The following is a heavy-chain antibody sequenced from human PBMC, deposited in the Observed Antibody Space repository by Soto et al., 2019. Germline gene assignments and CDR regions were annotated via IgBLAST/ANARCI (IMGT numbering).Heavy chain of an antibody. CDR3: ARRDSGGFYRYFDS. D-gene: IGHD2-15*01. J-gene: IGHJ4*02. V-gene: IGHV1-69*06. CDR1: GGTFSTNP. CDR2: TGSGTGPG. Sequence: QVQLVQSGAEVKKPGSSMKVSCKASGGTFSTNPISWVRQAPGQGLEWMGGTGSGTGPGNHAQKFQGRLTITVDKSTSTVYMELSSLSSEDTAVYYCARRDSGGFYRYFDSWGQGTLVTVSS.